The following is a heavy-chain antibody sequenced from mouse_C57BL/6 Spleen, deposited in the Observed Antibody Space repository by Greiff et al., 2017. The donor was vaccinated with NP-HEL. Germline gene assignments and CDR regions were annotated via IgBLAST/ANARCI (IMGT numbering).Heavy chain of an antibody. CDR3: ARRGVARDAMDY. CDR2: ISSGGSYT. CDR1: GFTFSSYG. V-gene: IGHV5-6*01. J-gene: IGHJ4*01. D-gene: IGHD1-1*01. Sequence: EVQLVESGGDLVKPGGSLKLSCAASGFTFSSYGMSWVRQTPDKRLEWVATISSGGSYTYYPDSVKGRFTISRDNAKNTLYLQMSSLKSEDTAMYYCARRGVARDAMDYWGQGTSVTVSS.